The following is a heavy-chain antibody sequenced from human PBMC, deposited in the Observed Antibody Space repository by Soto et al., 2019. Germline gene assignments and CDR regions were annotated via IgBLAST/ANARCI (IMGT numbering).Heavy chain of an antibody. CDR2: IKSKTAGGTT. Sequence: NPGGSLRLSCAASGFIFSNAWINWVRQAPGKGLEWVGRIKSKTAGGTTDFAEPVKGRFAIARDDSNNMVYLQMNGLKVEDTAVYYCTTDSYSSIRVVLFDYWGHGSLVTVSS. V-gene: IGHV3-15*07. J-gene: IGHJ4*01. D-gene: IGHD2-2*01. CDR1: GFIFSNAW. CDR3: TTDSYSSIRVVLFDY.